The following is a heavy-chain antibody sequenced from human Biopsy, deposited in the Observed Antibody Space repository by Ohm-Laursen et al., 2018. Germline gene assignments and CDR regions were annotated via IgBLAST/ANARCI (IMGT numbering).Heavy chain of an antibody. V-gene: IGHV4-59*08. D-gene: IGHD3-22*01. Sequence: PSDTLSLTCTVSGSSISSYYWTWIRQPPGKGLEWIGDVYYSGSTNRNPSLKSRVTILVDTSKNQFSLKLNSVTAADTAVYYCGRREVVITHDAFDTWGQGTMVTVSS. CDR2: VYYSGST. J-gene: IGHJ3*02. CDR3: GRREVVITHDAFDT. CDR1: GSSISSYY.